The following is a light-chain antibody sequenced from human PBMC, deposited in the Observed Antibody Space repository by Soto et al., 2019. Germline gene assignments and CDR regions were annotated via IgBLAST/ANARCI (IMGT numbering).Light chain of an antibody. V-gene: IGKV1-9*01. CDR1: QCLNSH. J-gene: IGKJ2*01. CDR3: QQVNGYPHT. Sequence: DVQLTQSPAFLSASVGDRVTITCRASQCLNSHLAWYQQIPGQGPKLLIYAASTMQSGVPSRFSGSGSGTEFTLAISSLQPEDFATYYCQQVNGYPHTFGQGTNLEIK. CDR2: AAS.